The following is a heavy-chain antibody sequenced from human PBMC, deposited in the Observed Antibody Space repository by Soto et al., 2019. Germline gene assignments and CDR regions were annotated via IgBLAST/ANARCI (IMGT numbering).Heavy chain of an antibody. J-gene: IGHJ4*02. Sequence: QVQLQESGPGLVEPSQTLSLTCTVSGVSISGGGRNWSWIRQYPGRGLQWIGFIHYSGTSYYNPSLKSRVAMSVDTSRNQFSLRLTSVTAADTAVDYCTPGGDASKTGYWGQGTLVTVSS. CDR1: GVSISGGGRN. CDR3: TPGGDASKTGY. D-gene: IGHD1-1*01. CDR2: IHYSGTS. V-gene: IGHV4-31*03.